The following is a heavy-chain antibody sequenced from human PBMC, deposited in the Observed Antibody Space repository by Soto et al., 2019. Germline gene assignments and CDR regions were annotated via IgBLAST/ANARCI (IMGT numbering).Heavy chain of an antibody. J-gene: IGHJ4*02. CDR2: IYYLGST. Sequence: SETLSLTCSVSGGSMSEYFWSWIRQSPGKGLEWIGYIYYLGSTDYNPSLKSRVTISVDTSKRQFSLRLTSVTAADTAVYYCARDGYDGSGSPYPAYWGLGTQVTVSS. CDR1: GGSMSEYF. CDR3: ARDGYDGSGSPYPAY. V-gene: IGHV4-59*01. D-gene: IGHD3-10*01.